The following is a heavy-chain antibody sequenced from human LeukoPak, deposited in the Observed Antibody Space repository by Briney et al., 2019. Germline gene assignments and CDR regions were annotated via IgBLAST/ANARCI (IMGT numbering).Heavy chain of an antibody. CDR3: ARGDYYDSSGYLIDY. CDR2: IIPIFGTA. V-gene: IGHV1-69*05. CDR1: GGTFSSYA. J-gene: IGHJ4*02. D-gene: IGHD3-22*01. Sequence: SVKVSCKASGGTFSSYAISWVRQAPGQGLEWMGRIIPIFGTASYAQKFQGRVTITTDESTSTAYMELSSLRSEDTAVYYCARGDYYDSSGYLIDYWGQGTLVTVSS.